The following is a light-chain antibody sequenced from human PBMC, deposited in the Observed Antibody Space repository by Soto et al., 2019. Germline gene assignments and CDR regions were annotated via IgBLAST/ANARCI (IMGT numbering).Light chain of an antibody. Sequence: QSALTQPASVSGSPGQSITISCTGTSSDVGAYNYVSWYQQHPGKAPKVMIFDVSNRPSGISNRFSGSKSGNTASLTGSGLQAEDEADDYCSSETGSHNRVFGRGTTLIVL. V-gene: IGLV2-14*03. CDR3: SSETGSHNRV. CDR1: SSDVGAYNY. J-gene: IGLJ3*02. CDR2: DVS.